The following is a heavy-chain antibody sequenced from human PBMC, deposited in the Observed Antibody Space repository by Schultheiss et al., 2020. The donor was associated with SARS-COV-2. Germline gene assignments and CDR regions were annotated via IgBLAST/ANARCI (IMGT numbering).Heavy chain of an antibody. Sequence: SETLSLTCTVSGGSISSSSYYWGWIRQPPGKGLEWIGSIYYSGSTYYNPSLKSRVTISVDTSKNQFSLKLSSVTAADTAVYYCATSKGTYCSSTSCYFPRYFDYWGQGTLVTVSS. V-gene: IGHV4-39*01. CDR3: ATSKGTYCSSTSCYFPRYFDY. CDR2: IYYSGST. D-gene: IGHD2-2*01. J-gene: IGHJ4*02. CDR1: GGSISSSSYY.